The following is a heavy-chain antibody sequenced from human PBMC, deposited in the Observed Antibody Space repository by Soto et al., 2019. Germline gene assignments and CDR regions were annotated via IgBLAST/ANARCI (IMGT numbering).Heavy chain of an antibody. V-gene: IGHV3-9*01. CDR1: GFTFDDYA. D-gene: IGHD1-20*01. CDR3: AKDMTRGITGPNGY. J-gene: IGHJ4*02. CDR2: ISWNSGSI. Sequence: GGSLRLSCAASGFTFDDYAMHWVRQAPGKGLEWVSGISWNSGSIGYADSVKGRFTISRDNAKNSLYLQMNSLRAEDTALYYCAKDMTRGITGPNGYWGQGTLVTVSS.